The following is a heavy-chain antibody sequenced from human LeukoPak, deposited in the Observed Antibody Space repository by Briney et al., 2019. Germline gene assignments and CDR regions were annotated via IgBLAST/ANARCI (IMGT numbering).Heavy chain of an antibody. CDR2: IYSGGST. D-gene: IGHD3-22*01. Sequence: GGSLRLSCAASGFTVSSNYMSWVRQAPGKGLEWVSVIYSGGSTYYAYSVKGRFTISRDNSKNTLYLQMNSLRAEDTVVYYCARDSSGELDYWGQGTLVTVSS. CDR3: ARDSSGELDY. CDR1: GFTVSSNY. V-gene: IGHV3-66*01. J-gene: IGHJ4*02.